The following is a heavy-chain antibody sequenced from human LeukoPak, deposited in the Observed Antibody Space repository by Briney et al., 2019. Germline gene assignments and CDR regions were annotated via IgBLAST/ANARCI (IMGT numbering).Heavy chain of an antibody. V-gene: IGHV4-59*01. CDR3: ARSFGSYLYPAAAFDI. CDR1: GGSISSYY. J-gene: IGHJ3*02. D-gene: IGHD1-26*01. CDR2: IYYSGST. Sequence: SETLSLTCTVSGGSISSYYWSWIRQPPGKGLEWIGYIYYSGSTNYNPSLKSRVTISVDTSKNQFSLKLSSVTAADTAVYYCARSFGSYLYPAAAFDIWGQGTMVTVSS.